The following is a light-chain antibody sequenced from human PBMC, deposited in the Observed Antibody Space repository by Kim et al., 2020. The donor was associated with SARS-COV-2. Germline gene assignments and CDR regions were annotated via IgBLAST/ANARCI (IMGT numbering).Light chain of an antibody. Sequence: GQSFTSSCNGTSSDVGGYNYVSWYQQHPGKVPKLMIYDVSSRPSGVSNRFSGSKSGNTASLTISGLQTEDEADYYCSSYTSSSTLVFGAGTQLTVL. J-gene: IGLJ2*01. CDR1: SSDVGGYNY. CDR3: SSYTSSSTLV. V-gene: IGLV2-14*03. CDR2: DVS.